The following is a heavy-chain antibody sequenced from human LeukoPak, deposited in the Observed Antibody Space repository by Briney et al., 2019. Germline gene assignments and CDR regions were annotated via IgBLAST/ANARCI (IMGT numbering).Heavy chain of an antibody. V-gene: IGHV4-59*01. Sequence: SETLSLTCTVAGGSISSYYWSWIRQPPGKGLEWVGYIYYSGGTNYNPSLKSRVNISVDTSKNQFSLKLSSVTAADTAVYYCARVHDKSRIGNFDYWGQGTMVTVSS. CDR2: IYYSGGT. CDR3: ARVHDKSRIGNFDY. J-gene: IGHJ4*02. D-gene: IGHD2/OR15-2a*01. CDR1: GGSISSYY.